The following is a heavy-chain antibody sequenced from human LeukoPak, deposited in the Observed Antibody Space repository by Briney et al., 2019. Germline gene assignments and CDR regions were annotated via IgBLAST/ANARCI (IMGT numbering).Heavy chain of an antibody. J-gene: IGHJ5*02. CDR1: GYTLTELS. V-gene: IGHV1-8*03. CDR3: TRGLSSSWMGSWFDP. Sequence: ASVKVSCKVSGYTLTELSMHWVRQATGQGLEWMGWMNPNSGNTGYAQKFQGRVTITRNTSISTAYMELSSLRVEDTAVYYCTRGLSSSWMGSWFDPWGQGTLVTVSS. D-gene: IGHD6-13*01. CDR2: MNPNSGNT.